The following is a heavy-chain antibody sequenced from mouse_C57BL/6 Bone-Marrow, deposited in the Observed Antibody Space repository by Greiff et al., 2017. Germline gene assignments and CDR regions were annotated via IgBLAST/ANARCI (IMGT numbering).Heavy chain of an antibody. CDR2: IDPSDSYT. V-gene: IGHV1-69*01. CDR3: APLLPTGFDY. Sequence: VKLQQPGAELVLPGASVKLSCKASGYTFTSCWMHWVKQRPGQGLEWIGEIDPSDSYTNYNQKFKGKSTLTVDKSSSTAYMQLSSLTSEDSAVYYWAPLLPTGFDYWGQGTTLTVSS. J-gene: IGHJ2*01. CDR1: GYTFTSCW. D-gene: IGHD1-2*01.